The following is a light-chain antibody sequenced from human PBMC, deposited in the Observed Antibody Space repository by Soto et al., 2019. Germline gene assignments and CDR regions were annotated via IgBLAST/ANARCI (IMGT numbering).Light chain of an antibody. Sequence: QSALTQPRSVSGSPGQSVTISCTGTSSDVGGYNFVSWYQQFPGKAPKLIIYDVSKRPSGVPDRFSGSKSGNTASLTISGLQAEDEADYYCCSYAGTYTIWVFGGGTKLTGL. J-gene: IGLJ3*02. V-gene: IGLV2-11*01. CDR3: CSYAGTYTIWV. CDR2: DVS. CDR1: SSDVGGYNF.